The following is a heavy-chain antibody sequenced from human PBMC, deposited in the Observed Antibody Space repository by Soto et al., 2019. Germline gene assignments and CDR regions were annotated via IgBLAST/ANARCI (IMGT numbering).Heavy chain of an antibody. D-gene: IGHD3-22*01. J-gene: IGHJ6*02. V-gene: IGHV4-39*07. Sequence: SETLSLTCTVSGGSITGGSISSYYWGWMRQPPGKGLEWIGEIYHSGSTNYNPSLKSRVTISVDKSKNQFSLKLSSVTAADTAVYYCARSPDSSGYYPRWYYYGMDVWGQGTTVTVSS. CDR3: ARSPDSSGYYPRWYYYGMDV. CDR2: IYHSGST. CDR1: GGSITGGSISSYY.